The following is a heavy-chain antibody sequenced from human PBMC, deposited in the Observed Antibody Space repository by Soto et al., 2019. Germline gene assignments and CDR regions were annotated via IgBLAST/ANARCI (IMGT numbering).Heavy chain of an antibody. Sequence: PGESLKISCKGSGYSFTSYWIGWVRQMPGKGLEWMGIIYPGDSDTRYSPSFQGQVTISADKSISTAYLQWSSLKASDTAMYYCARPVYYDILTGYYNPDAFDIWGQGTMVTVSS. CDR1: GYSFTSYW. D-gene: IGHD3-9*01. V-gene: IGHV5-51*01. J-gene: IGHJ3*02. CDR3: ARPVYYDILTGYYNPDAFDI. CDR2: IYPGDSDT.